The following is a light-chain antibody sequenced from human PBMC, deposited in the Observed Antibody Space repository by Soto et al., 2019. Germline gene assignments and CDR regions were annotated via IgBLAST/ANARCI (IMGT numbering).Light chain of an antibody. V-gene: IGKV3-20*01. CDR3: HKYGSLASST. CDR1: QTISSTY. CDR2: GAS. Sequence: EIVLTQSPGTLSLFPGERATLSCRASQTISSTYLAWYQQKPGQAPRLIIYGASSRATGIPDRFSGSGSGTDFTLTISRLEPEDCAVYFCHKYGSLASSTFGQGAKVAIK. J-gene: IGKJ1*01.